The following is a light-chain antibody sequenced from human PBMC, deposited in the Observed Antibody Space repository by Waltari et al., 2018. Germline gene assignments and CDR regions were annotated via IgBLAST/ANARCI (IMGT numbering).Light chain of an antibody. CDR2: GSS. J-gene: IGLJ3*02. Sequence: QSVLTQPPSVSGAPGQRVTISCTGSGPNIGAGYDVHWYQQVPRAAPKLLSYGSSSRPLGVPDRFFGSTSGTSASLAITGLQAEDEAVYYCQSYDTTLSVVFGGGTKLTVL. CDR1: GPNIGAGYD. V-gene: IGLV1-40*01. CDR3: QSYDTTLSVV.